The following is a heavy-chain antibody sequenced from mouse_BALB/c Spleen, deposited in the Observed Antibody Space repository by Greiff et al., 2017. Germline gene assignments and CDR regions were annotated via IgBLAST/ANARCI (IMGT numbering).Heavy chain of an antibody. D-gene: IGHD1-1*01. Sequence: VQLKESGAELVRPGALVKLSCKASGFTINDYYMHWVKQRPEQGLEWIGWIDPENGNTIYDPKFQGKASITADTSSNTAYLQLSSLTSEDTAVYYCAYYYGSSSPFDYWGQGTTLTVSS. CDR2: IDPENGNT. V-gene: IGHV14-1*02. J-gene: IGHJ2*01. CDR1: GFTINDYY. CDR3: AYYYGSSSPFDY.